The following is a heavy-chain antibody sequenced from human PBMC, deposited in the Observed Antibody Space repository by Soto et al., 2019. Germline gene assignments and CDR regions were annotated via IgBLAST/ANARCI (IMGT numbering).Heavy chain of an antibody. Sequence: EVQLVESGGDLVQPGGSLRLSCAASGFTFSNYWMSWVRQAPGKGLEWVANIKQDGSERNYVDSVKGRFTISRDNAENLLYLQMNSLRAEDTAVYYCASARHIGPWGQGTLVTVSS. CDR1: GFTFSNYW. D-gene: IGHD2-21*01. V-gene: IGHV3-7*01. J-gene: IGHJ5*02. CDR2: IKQDGSER. CDR3: ASARHIGP.